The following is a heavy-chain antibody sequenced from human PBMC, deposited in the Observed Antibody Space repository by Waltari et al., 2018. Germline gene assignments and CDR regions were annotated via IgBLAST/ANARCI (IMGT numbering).Heavy chain of an antibody. Sequence: QVQHVQSGAEVEKPGASVKASCKASGDTFTSYASHWVRQAPGQRLGWMGWINAGNGNTKYSQKFQGSVTSTRDTSASTAYMALSSLRSEDTAVYYCARGKVTIFVVVITYWYFDLWGRGTLVTVSS. J-gene: IGHJ2*01. CDR3: ARGKVTIFVVVITYWYFDL. D-gene: IGHD3-3*01. V-gene: IGHV1-3*01. CDR1: GDTFTSYA. CDR2: INAGNGNT.